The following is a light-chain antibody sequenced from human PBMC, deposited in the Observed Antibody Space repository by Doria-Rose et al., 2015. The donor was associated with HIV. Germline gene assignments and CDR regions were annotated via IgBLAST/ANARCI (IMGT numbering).Light chain of an antibody. CDR1: QTILYSSNNKNY. J-gene: IGKJ2*01. V-gene: IGKV4-1*01. CDR2: WAS. CDR3: QQYYNTPNT. Sequence: IQMTQSPDSLAVSLGERATINCKSSQTILYSSNNKNYLAWYQHKPGQLPKLLIYWASSRASGVPDRFSGGGSGTDFTLTISSLQAEDVALYYCQQYYNTPNTFGQGTKLEMK.